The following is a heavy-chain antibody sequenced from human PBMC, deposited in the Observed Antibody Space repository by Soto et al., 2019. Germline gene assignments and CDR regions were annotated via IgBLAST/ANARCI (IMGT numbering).Heavy chain of an antibody. CDR1: GGSISSYY. Sequence: QVQLQESGPGLVKPSETLSLICTVSGGSISSYYWSWIRQPPWKGLEWIGNIYYTGSTNYNPSLKSRVTMSVDTSKNQFSLKLSSVTAADTAVYYCARVGYYYDSGGYYFPDYWGRGTLITVSS. D-gene: IGHD3-22*01. CDR2: IYYTGST. V-gene: IGHV4-59*01. CDR3: ARVGYYYDSGGYYFPDY. J-gene: IGHJ4*02.